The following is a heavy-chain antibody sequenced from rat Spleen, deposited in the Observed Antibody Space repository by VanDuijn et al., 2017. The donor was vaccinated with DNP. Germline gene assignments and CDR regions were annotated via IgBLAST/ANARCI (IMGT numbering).Heavy chain of an antibody. D-gene: IGHD1-7*01. CDR3: ARQVWAFDY. J-gene: IGHJ2*01. CDR2: ISYDGSST. CDR1: EFTFTNYG. V-gene: IGHV5-29*01. Sequence: EVQLVESGGGLVQPGRSLKLSCTTSEFTFTNYGMAWVRQAPTKGLVWVATISYDGSSTYYRDSVKGRFTISRDNAKSTLYLQMDSLRSEDTATYYCARQVWAFDYWGQGVMVTVSS.